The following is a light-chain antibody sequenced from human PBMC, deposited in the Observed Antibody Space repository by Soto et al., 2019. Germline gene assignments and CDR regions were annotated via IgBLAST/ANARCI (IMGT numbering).Light chain of an antibody. V-gene: IGKV2-28*01. CDR1: QSLLHSDGDNY. J-gene: IGKJ3*01. Sequence: DIVMTQSPLSLPVTPGEPASISCKSSQSLLHSDGDNYLEWYVQKAGQSPQLLIYLVSHRASGVPDRLSGSGSVTDFTLKISKVEADDVGVYYCMHTLQTPSTFGPGTKVEIK. CDR2: LVS. CDR3: MHTLQTPST.